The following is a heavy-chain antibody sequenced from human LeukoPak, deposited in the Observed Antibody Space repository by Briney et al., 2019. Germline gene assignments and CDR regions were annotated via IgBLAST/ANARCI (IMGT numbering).Heavy chain of an antibody. Sequence: PSETLSLTCTVSGGSISSYYWSWIRQPPGKGLEWIGYIYYSGSTNYNPSLKSRVTISVDTSKNQFSLKLSSVTAADTAVYYCARERPGYCSGGSCYNDAFDIWGQGTMVTVSS. D-gene: IGHD2-15*01. V-gene: IGHV4-59*01. CDR1: GGSISSYY. J-gene: IGHJ3*02. CDR2: IYYSGST. CDR3: ARERPGYCSGGSCYNDAFDI.